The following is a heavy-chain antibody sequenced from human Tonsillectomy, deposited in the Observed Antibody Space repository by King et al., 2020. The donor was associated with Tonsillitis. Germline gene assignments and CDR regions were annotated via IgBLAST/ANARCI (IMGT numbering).Heavy chain of an antibody. V-gene: IGHV1-46*01. D-gene: IGHD3-22*01. CDR2: INPSGGST. Sequence: QLVQSGAEVKKPGASVKVSCKASGYTFTSYYMHWVRQAPGQGLEWMGIINPSGGSTSYAQKFQGRVTMTRDTSTSTVYMELSSLRSEDTAVYYCARDIGLTRIVESDAFDIWGQGTMVTVSS. CDR1: GYTFTSYY. CDR3: ARDIGLTRIVESDAFDI. J-gene: IGHJ3*02.